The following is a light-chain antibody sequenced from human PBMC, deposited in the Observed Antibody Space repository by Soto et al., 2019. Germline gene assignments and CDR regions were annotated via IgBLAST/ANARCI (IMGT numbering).Light chain of an antibody. CDR3: QQYLDWPRT. CDR2: GAS. J-gene: IGKJ1*01. CDR1: QSVSSSY. V-gene: IGKV3-20*01. Sequence: EIVLTQSPCTLSLSPGERATLSCRASQSVSSSYLAWYQQKPGQAPRLLIYGASNRATGVPDRFSGSGSGTVFTLTISSLQSDDFAVYYCQQYLDWPRTFGQGTKVDTK.